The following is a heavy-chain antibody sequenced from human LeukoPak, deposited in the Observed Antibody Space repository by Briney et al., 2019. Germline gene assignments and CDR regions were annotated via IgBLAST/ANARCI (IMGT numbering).Heavy chain of an antibody. J-gene: IGHJ5*02. CDR2: IYYSGST. V-gene: IGHV4-61*05. CDR3: ARGGYYGSGNDFRFDP. CDR1: GGSISSSSYY. Sequence: SETLSLTCTVSGGSISSSSYYWGWIRQPPGKGLEWIGYIYYSGSTNYNPSLKSRVTISVDTSKNQFSLKLTSVTAADTAVYFCARGGYYGSGNDFRFDPWGQGTLVTVSS. D-gene: IGHD3-10*01.